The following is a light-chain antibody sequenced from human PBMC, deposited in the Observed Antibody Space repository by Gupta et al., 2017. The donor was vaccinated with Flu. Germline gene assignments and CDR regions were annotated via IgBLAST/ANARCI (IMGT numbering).Light chain of an antibody. V-gene: IGKV1-17*01. CDR2: AAS. CDR3: LQHKNYPWT. CDR1: QDIRNA. Sequence: PSSLSASVGDRVTITCRASQDIRNALRWYQQQPGTARKRLIYAASTVESGVPSRFRGSGSGSEFTLTIISLQPQDFAISYCLQHKNYPWTFAQGTRVEV. J-gene: IGKJ1*01.